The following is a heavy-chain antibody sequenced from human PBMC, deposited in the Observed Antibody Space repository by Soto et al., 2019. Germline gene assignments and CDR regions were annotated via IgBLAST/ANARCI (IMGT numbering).Heavy chain of an antibody. V-gene: IGHV2-5*02. D-gene: IGHD3-10*01. J-gene: IGHJ5*02. Sequence: QITLKESGPTLVKPTQTLTLTCTFSGFSLSTSGVGVGWIRQPPGKALEWLALIYWDDDKRYSPSLKRRLTITKDTSKNQVVLTMTNMDPVDTATYYCADNRIDYYYGFQLGFPPGWFDPWGQGTLVTVSS. CDR3: ADNRIDYYYGFQLGFPPGWFDP. CDR1: GFSLSTSGVG. CDR2: IYWDDDK.